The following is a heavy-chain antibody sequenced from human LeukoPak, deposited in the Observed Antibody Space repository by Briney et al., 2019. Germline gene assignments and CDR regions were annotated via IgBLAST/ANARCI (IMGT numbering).Heavy chain of an antibody. D-gene: IGHD2-2*01. J-gene: IGHJ6*04. CDR3: ANVAKGRFFFYHMDV. CDR1: GRTNNKFG. CDR2: ISSDNGIP. Sequence: GASVRVSCKASGRTNNKFGVTWVRQAPAQGLEWIGWISSDNGIPRYADKFQDRVTISADTSTTTAYIEMRSLTYDDTAVYFCANVAKGRFFFYHMDVWGKGTTVTVSS. V-gene: IGHV1-18*01.